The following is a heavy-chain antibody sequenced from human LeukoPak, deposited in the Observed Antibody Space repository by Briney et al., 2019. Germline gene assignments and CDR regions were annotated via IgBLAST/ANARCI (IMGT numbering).Heavy chain of an antibody. V-gene: IGHV4-39*07. D-gene: IGHD3/OR15-3a*01. Sequence: SETLSLTCIVSGDSISSDSYYWGWIRQPPGRGLEYIASIYHSGTTYYNPFFKSRVTISVDTSKNQFSLKLTSVTAADTAVYYCARDWTRATRYFDLWGRGTLVTVSS. CDR1: GDSISSDSYY. CDR3: ARDWTRATRYFDL. J-gene: IGHJ2*01. CDR2: IYHSGTT.